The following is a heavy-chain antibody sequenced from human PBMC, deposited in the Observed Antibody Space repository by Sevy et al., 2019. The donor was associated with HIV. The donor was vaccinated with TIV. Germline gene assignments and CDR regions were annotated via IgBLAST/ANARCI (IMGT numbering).Heavy chain of an antibody. CDR2: INTGNGNK. CDR1: GYTFTSQP. Sequence: ASVKVSCKSSGYTFTSQPIHWVRQAPGQGLEWMAWINTGNGNKKYAKKFQDRVTITSDTSARTAYMELTNLRSEDTAVYYCTRDREGPTPKAFDVWGQGTMVTVSS. J-gene: IGHJ3*01. CDR3: TRDREGPTPKAFDV. V-gene: IGHV1-3*04.